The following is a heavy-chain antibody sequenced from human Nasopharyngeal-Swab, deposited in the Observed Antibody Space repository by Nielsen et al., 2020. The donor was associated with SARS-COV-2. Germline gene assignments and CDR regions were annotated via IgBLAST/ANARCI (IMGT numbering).Heavy chain of an antibody. D-gene: IGHD5-18*01. Sequence: WARQPPGQGFGWLGGIIPIFGTANYAQKFQGRVTITADESTSTAYMELSSLRSEDTAVYYCARGGRTRIQLWQGPPYGMDVWGQGTTVTVSS. J-gene: IGHJ6*02. V-gene: IGHV1-69*01. CDR3: ARGGRTRIQLWQGPPYGMDV. CDR2: IIPIFGTA.